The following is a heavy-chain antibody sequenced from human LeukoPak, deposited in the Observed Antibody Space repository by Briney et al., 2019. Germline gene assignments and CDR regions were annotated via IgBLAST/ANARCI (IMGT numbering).Heavy chain of an antibody. CDR2: INHSGST. Sequence: NPSETLSLTCAVYGGSFSGYYWSWIRQPPGKGLEGIGEINHSGSTNYNPSLKSRVTISVDTSKNQFSLKLSSVTAADTAVYYCAGGGRRITIFGVVIPYYFDYWGQGTLVTVSS. CDR1: GGSFSGYY. J-gene: IGHJ4*02. V-gene: IGHV4-34*01. D-gene: IGHD3-3*01. CDR3: AGGGRRITIFGVVIPYYFDY.